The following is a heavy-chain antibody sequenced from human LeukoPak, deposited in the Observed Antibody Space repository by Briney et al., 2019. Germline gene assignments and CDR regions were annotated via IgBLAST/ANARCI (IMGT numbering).Heavy chain of an antibody. CDR3: AREVADGYFDN. V-gene: IGHV3-66*01. J-gene: IGHJ4*02. Sequence: GGSLRLSCAASGFTVSSNYMSWVRQAPGKGLEWVSVIYSGGSTYYADSVKGRFTISRDNTKNTLYLQMNSLRAEDTAVYYCAREVADGYFDNWGQGTLVTVSS. CDR2: IYSGGST. CDR1: GFTVSSNY.